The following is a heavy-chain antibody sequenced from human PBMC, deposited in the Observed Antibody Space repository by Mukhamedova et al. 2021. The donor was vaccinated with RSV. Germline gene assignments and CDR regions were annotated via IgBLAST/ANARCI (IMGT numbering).Heavy chain of an antibody. J-gene: IGHJ3*01. CDR2: IXNSXXXX. CDR3: SRDLGSTNSDDAFVF. D-gene: IGHD2-2*01. V-gene: IGHV3-48*03. Sequence: GKGLEWVSYIXNSXXXXYYAXXXKXXXTISRDNAKNSXXLQMSSLRTEDTAVYYCSRDLGSTNSDDAFVFFGQGTMFTVSS.